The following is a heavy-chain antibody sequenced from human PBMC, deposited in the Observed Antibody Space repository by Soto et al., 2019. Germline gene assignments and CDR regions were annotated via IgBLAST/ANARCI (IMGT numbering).Heavy chain of an antibody. V-gene: IGHV3-21*01. J-gene: IGHJ3*02. CDR1: GFTFSSYS. Sequence: VQLVESGGGLVKPGGSLRLSCAASGFTFSSYSMNWVRQAPGKGLEWVSSISSSSSYIYYADSVKGRFTISRDNAKNSLYLQMNSLRAEDTAVYYCARVSGGTFDAFDIWGQGIMVTVSS. D-gene: IGHD3-16*01. CDR2: ISSSSSYI. CDR3: ARVSGGTFDAFDI.